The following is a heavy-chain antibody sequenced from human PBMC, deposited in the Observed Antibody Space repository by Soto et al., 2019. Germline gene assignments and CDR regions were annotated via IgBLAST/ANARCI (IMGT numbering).Heavy chain of an antibody. CDR2: ISAYNGNT. CDR3: ARDSPPVDY. J-gene: IGHJ4*02. V-gene: IGHV1-18*01. CDR1: GYTVTSYG. Sequence: QVQLVQSGTEVKKHGASVKVSCKASGYTVTSYGIRWVRQAPGQGLEWMGWISAYNGNTKNAQKLQGRVIMTTDTSTSTAYMELRSLRSDDTAVYYCARDSPPVDYWGQGTLVTVSS.